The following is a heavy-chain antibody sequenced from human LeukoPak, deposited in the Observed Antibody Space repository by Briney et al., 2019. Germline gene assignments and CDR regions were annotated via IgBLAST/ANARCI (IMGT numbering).Heavy chain of an antibody. V-gene: IGHV4-59*11. CDR2: IYYSGST. Sequence: SETLSLTCTVSGGSISSHYWSWIRQPPGKGLEWIGYIYYSGSTNYNPSLKSRVTTSVDTSKNQFSLKLSSVTAADTAVYYCARSIGDFWSGSNFDYWGQGTLVTVSS. D-gene: IGHD3-3*01. CDR1: GGSISSHY. CDR3: ARSIGDFWSGSNFDY. J-gene: IGHJ4*02.